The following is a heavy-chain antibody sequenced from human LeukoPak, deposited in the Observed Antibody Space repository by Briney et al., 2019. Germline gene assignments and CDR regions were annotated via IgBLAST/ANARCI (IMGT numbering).Heavy chain of an antibody. J-gene: IGHJ4*02. D-gene: IGHD4-17*01. V-gene: IGHV3-21*01. CDR3: ARDLYGDYSLYY. CDR1: GFTFSSYS. CDR2: ISSSSYI. Sequence: NPGGSLRLSCAASGFTFSSYSMNWVRQAPGKGLEWVSSISSSSYIYYADSVKGRFTISRDNAKNSLYLQMNSLRAEDTAVYYCARDLYGDYSLYYWGQGTLVTVSS.